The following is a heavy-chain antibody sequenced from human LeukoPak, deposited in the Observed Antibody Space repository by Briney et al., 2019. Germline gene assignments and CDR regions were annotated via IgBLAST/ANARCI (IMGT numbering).Heavy chain of an antibody. V-gene: IGHV3-30*02. CDR2: VRDDGSSQ. J-gene: IGHJ4*02. CDR3: ARSIDY. Sequence: GGSLRLSCAASGFTFSRYSMNWVRQAPGKGLDWVAFVRDDGSSQKYAATVKGRFTISRDNAKNSLYLQMNSLRAEDTAVYYCARSIDYWGQGTLVTVSS. D-gene: IGHD3-9*01. CDR1: GFTFSRYS.